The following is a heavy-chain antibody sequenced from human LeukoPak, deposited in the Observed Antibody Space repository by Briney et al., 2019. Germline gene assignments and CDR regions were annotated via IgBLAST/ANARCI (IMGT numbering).Heavy chain of an antibody. CDR1: GGPLSSYY. J-gene: IGHJ5*02. D-gene: IGHD5-18*01. V-gene: IGHV4-59*08. Sequence: ETLSLTCTVSGGPLSSYYLSWIRQPPGKGLEWIGYIYYSGSTKYNPSLKSRVTISVDTSKNQFSLRLSSVTAADTAVYYCARHGYSYMPWFDPWGQGTLVTVSS. CDR3: ARHGYSYMPWFDP. CDR2: IYYSGST.